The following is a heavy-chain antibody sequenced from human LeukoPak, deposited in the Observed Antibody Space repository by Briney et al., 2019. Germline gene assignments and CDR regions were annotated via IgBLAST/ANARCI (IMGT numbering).Heavy chain of an antibody. CDR2: ISGTGDST. V-gene: IGHV3-23*01. CDR3: AKISTVTDNFGH. CDR1: GFTFSSYA. D-gene: IGHD4-11*01. J-gene: IGHJ4*02. Sequence: GGSLRLSCAASGFTFSSYAMSWVRQVPGKGLEWVSTISGTGDSTYYADSVKGRFTISRDNSKNTLYLQMNSLRAEDTAVYFCAKISTVTDNFGHWGQGTLVTVSS.